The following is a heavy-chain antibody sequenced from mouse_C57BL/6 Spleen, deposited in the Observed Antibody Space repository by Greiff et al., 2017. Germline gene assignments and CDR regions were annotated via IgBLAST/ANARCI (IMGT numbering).Heavy chain of an antibody. V-gene: IGHV1-82*01. Sequence: QVQLQQSGPELVKPGASVKISCKASGYAFSSSWMNWVKQRPGKGLEWIGRIYPGDGDTNYNGKFKGKATLTADKSSSTAYMQLSSLTSEDSAVYFCARDLLLLYWYFDGWGTGTTVTVSS. CDR2: IYPGDGDT. CDR3: ARDLLLLYWYFDG. D-gene: IGHD1-1*01. CDR1: GYAFSSSW. J-gene: IGHJ1*03.